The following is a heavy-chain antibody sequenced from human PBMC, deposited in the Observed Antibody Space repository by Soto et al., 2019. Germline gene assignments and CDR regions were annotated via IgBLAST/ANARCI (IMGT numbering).Heavy chain of an antibody. J-gene: IGHJ6*02. CDR2: IYWDGDT. V-gene: IGHV2-5*02. D-gene: IGHD2-21*02. Sequence: QLTLKESGPTLVKPTQTLTLTCTFSGFSLNTGGLGVGWIRQPPGKALAWLALIYWDGDTRYSPSLKSRLSITKDTSNNQVVLTMTNMDPVDTATYYFAYSRCGGDCLRSYSPPYYYGLDVWGQVTTVTVSS. CDR1: GFSLNTGGLG. CDR3: AYSRCGGDCLRSYSPPYYYGLDV.